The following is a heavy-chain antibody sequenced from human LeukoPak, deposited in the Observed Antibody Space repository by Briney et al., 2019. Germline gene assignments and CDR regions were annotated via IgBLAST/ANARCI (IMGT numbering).Heavy chain of an antibody. Sequence: PGGSLRLSCAASGFTFSSYWMHWVRQASGGGLVWVSRIKSDGSVTWYADSVKGRFTISRDNAKNMLYLQMNSLRDEDTAVYFCARDHDAVGTTIDHWGQGTLVTVSS. D-gene: IGHD1-14*01. V-gene: IGHV3-74*01. CDR2: IKSDGSVT. CDR1: GFTFSSYW. CDR3: ARDHDAVGTTIDH. J-gene: IGHJ4*02.